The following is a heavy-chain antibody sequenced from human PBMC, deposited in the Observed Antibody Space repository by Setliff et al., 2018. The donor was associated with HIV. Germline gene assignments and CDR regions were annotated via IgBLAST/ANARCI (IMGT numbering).Heavy chain of an antibody. V-gene: IGHV3-23*01. D-gene: IGHD2-15*01. Sequence: GGSLRLSCAASGLSFSSYVMSWVRQAPGKGLEWVSGISGSGGSTYYADSVKGRFTISRDNSKNKVYLQMNSLRAEDTAVYYCAKYDNRWSGDYWGQGTLVTVSS. CDR1: GLSFSSYV. J-gene: IGHJ4*02. CDR2: ISGSGGST. CDR3: AKYDNRWSGDY.